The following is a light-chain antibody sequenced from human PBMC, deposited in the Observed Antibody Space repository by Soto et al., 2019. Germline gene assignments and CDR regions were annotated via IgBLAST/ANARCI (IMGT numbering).Light chain of an antibody. Sequence: EVMMTQFPDTVSVTPGETVTLSCRASQSVSSNLAWYQQKPGQAPRLLIYGASTRATGIPARFSGSGSGTEFTLTISSLQSEDFAVYYCQQYNNWPQTFGQGTKVDIK. V-gene: IGKV3-15*01. J-gene: IGKJ1*01. CDR1: QSVSSN. CDR3: QQYNNWPQT. CDR2: GAS.